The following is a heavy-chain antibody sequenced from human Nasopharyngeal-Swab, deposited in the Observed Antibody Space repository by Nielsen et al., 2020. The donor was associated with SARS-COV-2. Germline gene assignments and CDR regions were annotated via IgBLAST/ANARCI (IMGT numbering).Heavy chain of an antibody. CDR1: GFTFSSYG. V-gene: IGHV3-7*01. CDR2: IKQDGSEK. J-gene: IGHJ6*02. CDR3: ARDSCSRVRAAGSSHYYHYGMDP. D-gene: IGHD6-13*01. Sequence: GGSLRLSCAASGFTFSSYGMSWVRQATGKGLEWVANIKQDGSEKYYVDSVKGRFTISRDNVKNSLYLQMNSLRADDTAVYYCARDSCSRVRAAGSSHYYHYGMDPWGQGTPVTVSS.